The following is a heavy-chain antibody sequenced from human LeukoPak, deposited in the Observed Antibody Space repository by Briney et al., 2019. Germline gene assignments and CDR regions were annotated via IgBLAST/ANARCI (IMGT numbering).Heavy chain of an antibody. D-gene: IGHD6-13*01. V-gene: IGHV4-34*01. J-gene: IGHJ3*02. Sequence: SETLSLTCAVYGGSFSGYYWSWIRQPPGKGLEWIGEINHSGSTNYNPSLKSRVTISVDTSKNQFSLKLSSVTAANTAVYYCAIGYSSSHVGDDAFDIWGQGTMVTVSS. CDR2: INHSGST. CDR1: GGSFSGYY. CDR3: AIGYSSSHVGDDAFDI.